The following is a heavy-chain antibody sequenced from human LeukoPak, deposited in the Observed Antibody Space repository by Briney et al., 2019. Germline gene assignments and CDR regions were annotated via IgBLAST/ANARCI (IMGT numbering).Heavy chain of an antibody. CDR2: ITSSISYI. CDR1: GFTFTPYA. CDR3: ARGGPRRDGAWDY. J-gene: IGHJ4*02. Sequence: PGGSLRLSCAASGFTFTPYAMNWVRQAPGKGLEWVSSITSSISYIYYADSVKGRFTISRDNTKNSLYLQMNSLRAEDTAVYYCARGGPRRDGAWDYWGQGTLVTVSS. V-gene: IGHV3-21*01. D-gene: IGHD5-24*01.